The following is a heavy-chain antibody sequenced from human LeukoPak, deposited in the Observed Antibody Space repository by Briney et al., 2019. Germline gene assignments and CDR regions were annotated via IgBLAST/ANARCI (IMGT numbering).Heavy chain of an antibody. Sequence: SETLSLTCTVSDGSISRTGHYWGWIRQPPGKGLEWIGSINDSGSTYYNPSLKSRVTISVDTSKNLFSLRLSSVTAADTAVFYCARHPASGLYYFDYWGQGTLVTVSS. V-gene: IGHV4-39*01. CDR2: INDSGST. D-gene: IGHD3-10*01. CDR1: DGSISRTGHY. J-gene: IGHJ4*02. CDR3: ARHPASGLYYFDY.